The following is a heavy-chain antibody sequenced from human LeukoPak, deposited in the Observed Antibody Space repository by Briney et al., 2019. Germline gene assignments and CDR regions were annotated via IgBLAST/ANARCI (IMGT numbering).Heavy chain of an antibody. CDR3: ARVPLWWLTPFDF. J-gene: IGHJ4*02. Sequence: PSGTLSLTCAVSGGALSPHYWSWVRRPLGKGLGGVGEINNRGTTNYSPSPRGRATISVDTSKNQFSLRLTSVTAADTAIYYCARVPLWWLTPFDFWGQGTLATVSS. CDR2: INNRGTT. V-gene: IGHV4-34*01. CDR1: GGALSPHY. D-gene: IGHD5-12*01.